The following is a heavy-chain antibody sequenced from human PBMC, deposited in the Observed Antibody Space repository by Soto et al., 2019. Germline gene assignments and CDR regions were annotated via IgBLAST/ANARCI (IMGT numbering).Heavy chain of an antibody. J-gene: IGHJ4*02. CDR1: GFTFSSYA. V-gene: IGHV3-30-3*01. CDR3: ASRYCSSTSCYNRPLDY. D-gene: IGHD2-2*02. Sequence: PGGSLRLSCAASGFTFSSYAMHWVRQAPGKGLEWVALISYDGNKEFYTDSVKGRFTVSRDNSKNTLYLQMNSLRAEDTAVYYCASRYCSSTSCYNRPLDYWGQGTLVTVSS. CDR2: ISYDGNKE.